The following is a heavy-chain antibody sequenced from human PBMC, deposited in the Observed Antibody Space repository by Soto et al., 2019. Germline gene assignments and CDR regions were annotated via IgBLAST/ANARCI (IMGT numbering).Heavy chain of an antibody. D-gene: IGHD6-13*01. V-gene: IGHV3-30*18. CDR3: AKDVAAAGTGDY. CDR1: GFTFSSYG. J-gene: IGHJ4*02. CDR2: ISYDGSNN. Sequence: QVQLVESGGGVVQPGRSLRLSCAASGFTFSSYGMHWVRQAPGKGLEWVAVISYDGSNNYYADSVKGRFTISRDNSKNTLYLQMNSLRAEDTAVYYCAKDVAAAGTGDYWGQGTLVTVSS.